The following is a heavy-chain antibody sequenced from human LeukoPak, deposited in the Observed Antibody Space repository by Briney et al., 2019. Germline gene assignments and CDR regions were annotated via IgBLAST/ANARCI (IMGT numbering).Heavy chain of an antibody. CDR1: GGTFSSYA. Sequence: ASVKVSCKASGGTFSSYAISWVRQAPGQGLEWMGGIIPIFGTANYAQKFQGRVTITTDESTSTAYMELSSLRSEDTAVYYCARERANPITIFGVVSSYYMDVWGKGTTVTVSS. CDR3: ARERANPITIFGVVSSYYMDV. D-gene: IGHD3-3*01. J-gene: IGHJ6*03. V-gene: IGHV1-69*05. CDR2: IIPIFGTA.